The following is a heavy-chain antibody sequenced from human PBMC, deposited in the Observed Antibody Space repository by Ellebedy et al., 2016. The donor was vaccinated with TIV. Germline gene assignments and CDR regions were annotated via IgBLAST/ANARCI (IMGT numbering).Heavy chain of an antibody. J-gene: IGHJ4*02. CDR1: GFTFSSYA. CDR2: ISDSGGNT. CDR3: ARDSGRRRSWDNDY. D-gene: IGHD3-10*01. Sequence: GESLKISCVASGFTFSSYAMCWVRQAPGKGLEWVSTISDSGGNTHFPDSVKGRFTISRDNSRNTVYLQMNNLRAEDTAVYYCARDSGRRRSWDNDYWGQGTLVTASS. V-gene: IGHV3-23*01.